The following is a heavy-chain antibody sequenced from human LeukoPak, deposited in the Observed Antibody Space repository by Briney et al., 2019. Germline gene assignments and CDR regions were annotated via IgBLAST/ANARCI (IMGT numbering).Heavy chain of an antibody. V-gene: IGHV4-31*03. CDR1: GGSISSGGYY. D-gene: IGHD3-22*01. J-gene: IGHJ4*02. Sequence: SETLSLTCTVSGGSISSGGYYWSWIRQHPGKGLEWIGYIYYSGSTHYNPSLKSRVTISVDTSKNQFSLKLSSVTAADTAVYYCARVSAHYYDSSGYYLYFDYWGQGTLVTVSS. CDR2: IYYSGST. CDR3: ARVSAHYYDSSGYYLYFDY.